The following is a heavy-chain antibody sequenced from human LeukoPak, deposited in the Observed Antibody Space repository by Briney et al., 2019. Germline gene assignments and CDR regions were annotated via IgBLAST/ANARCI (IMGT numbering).Heavy chain of an antibody. CDR3: ARDMRLRGYSGYDLYYGMDV. CDR1: GFTFSSYW. CDR2: IYYSGST. V-gene: IGHV4-31*02. J-gene: IGHJ6*02. D-gene: IGHD5-12*01. Sequence: LRLSCTASGFTFSSYWMSWVRQAPGKGLEWIGYIYYSGSTYYNPSLKSRVTISVDTSKNQFSLKLSSVTAADTAVYYCARDMRLRGYSGYDLYYGMDVWGQGTTVTVSS.